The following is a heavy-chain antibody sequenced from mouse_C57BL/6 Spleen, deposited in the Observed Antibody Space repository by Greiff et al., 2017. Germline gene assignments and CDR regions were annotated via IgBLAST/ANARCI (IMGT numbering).Heavy chain of an antibody. CDR3: ANYDVYYAMDY. CDR1: GYSFTGYY. D-gene: IGHD2-4*01. V-gene: IGHV1-42*01. CDR2: INPSTGGT. J-gene: IGHJ4*01. Sequence: VQLQQSGPELVKPGASVKISCKASGYSFTGYYMNWVKQSPEKSLEWIGEINPSTGGTTYNQKFKAKTTLTVDKSSSTAYMQLKSLTSEDSAVYDCANYDVYYAMDYWGQGTSVTVSS.